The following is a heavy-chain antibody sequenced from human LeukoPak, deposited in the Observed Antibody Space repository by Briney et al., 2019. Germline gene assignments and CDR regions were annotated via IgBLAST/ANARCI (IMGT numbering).Heavy chain of an antibody. CDR1: GFTFDDYA. D-gene: IGHD6-13*01. Sequence: GGSLRLSCAASGFTFDDYAMHWVRQAPGKGLEWVSGISWNSGSIGYADSVKGRFTISRDNAKNSLYLQTNSLRAEDTALYYCVLRRSWLGYFQHWGQGTLVTVSS. CDR3: VLRRSWLGYFQH. V-gene: IGHV3-9*01. J-gene: IGHJ1*01. CDR2: ISWNSGSI.